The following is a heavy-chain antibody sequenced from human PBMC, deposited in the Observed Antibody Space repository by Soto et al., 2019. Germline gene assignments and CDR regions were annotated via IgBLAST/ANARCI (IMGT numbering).Heavy chain of an antibody. CDR3: ARGLLGYCTNGVCYSGDYYYMDV. CDR1: GGSVSSYF. Sequence: SETLSLTCTVSGGSVSSYFWSWIRQPPGKGLEWIAYIYNTGSTSYNPSLKSRVTISVDTSKNQFSLKLSSVTAADTAVYYCARGLLGYCTNGVCYSGDYYYMDVWGKGTTVTVSS. J-gene: IGHJ6*03. D-gene: IGHD2-8*01. CDR2: IYNTGST. V-gene: IGHV4-59*02.